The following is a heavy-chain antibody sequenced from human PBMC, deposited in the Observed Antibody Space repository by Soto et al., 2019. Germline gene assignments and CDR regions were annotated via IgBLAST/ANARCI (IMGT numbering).Heavy chain of an antibody. CDR3: AGHGGYCSGGSCYYYYYYYGMDV. CDR2: IYPGDSDT. Sequence: GESLKSSCKGSGYSVTSYWIGWVRQMPGKGLEWMGIIYPGDSDTRYSPSFQGQVTISADKSISTAYLQWSSLKASDTAMYYCAGHGGYCSGGSCYYYYYYYGMDVWGQGTTVTVSS. V-gene: IGHV5-51*01. J-gene: IGHJ6*02. CDR1: GYSVTSYW. D-gene: IGHD2-15*01.